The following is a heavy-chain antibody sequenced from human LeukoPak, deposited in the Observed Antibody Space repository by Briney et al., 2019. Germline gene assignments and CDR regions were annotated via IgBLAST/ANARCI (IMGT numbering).Heavy chain of an antibody. D-gene: IGHD3-10*01. Sequence: SETLSLTCTVSGGSISSYYWSWIRKPPGKGLEWIGYVYYDGSTNYNPSVKSRVTISVDTSKNQFSLKLSSVTAADTAVYYCARRSHGDGFYFDLWARGTLVTVSS. J-gene: IGHJ2*01. V-gene: IGHV4-59*01. CDR1: GGSISSYY. CDR2: VYYDGST. CDR3: ARRSHGDGFYFDL.